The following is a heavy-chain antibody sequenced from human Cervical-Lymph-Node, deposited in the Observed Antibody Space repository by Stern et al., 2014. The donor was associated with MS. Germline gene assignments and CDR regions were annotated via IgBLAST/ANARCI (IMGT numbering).Heavy chain of an antibody. Sequence: EEQMGESGAEVKKAGEYMKISCKLSGYSFTIYYIAWVGQMTGKGLEWMGFIYPYASDPTSGPSFQGQFTISADKSITTAYLQWSSLRASDTAMYYCARHVQGFDYWGQGTLVTVSS. CDR3: ARHVQGFDY. J-gene: IGHJ4*02. CDR1: GYSFTIYY. CDR2: IYPYASDP. V-gene: IGHV5-51*01.